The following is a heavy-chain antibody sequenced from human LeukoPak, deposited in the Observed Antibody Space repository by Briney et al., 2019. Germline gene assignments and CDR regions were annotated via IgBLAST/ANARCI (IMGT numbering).Heavy chain of an antibody. D-gene: IGHD3-22*01. V-gene: IGHV1-18*01. J-gene: IGHJ5*02. Sequence: NLQGRVTMSTDTSTNTAYMELRSLRSDDTAVYYCARVYYYDSSGHGPFDPWGQGTLVTVSS. CDR3: ARVYYYDSSGHGPFDP.